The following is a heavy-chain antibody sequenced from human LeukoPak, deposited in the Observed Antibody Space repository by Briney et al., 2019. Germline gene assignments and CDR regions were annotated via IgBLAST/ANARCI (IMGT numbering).Heavy chain of an antibody. CDR1: GGSISSGGYY. D-gene: IGHD3-3*01. J-gene: IGHJ3*02. V-gene: IGHV4-30-4*08. CDR3: ASRVSLEAFDI. Sequence: SSQTLSLTCTVSGGSISSGGYYWSWIRQPPGKGLEWIGYIYYSGSTYYNPSLKSRVTISVDTSKNQFSLKLSSVTAADTAVYYCASRVSLEAFDIWGQGTMVTVSS. CDR2: IYYSGST.